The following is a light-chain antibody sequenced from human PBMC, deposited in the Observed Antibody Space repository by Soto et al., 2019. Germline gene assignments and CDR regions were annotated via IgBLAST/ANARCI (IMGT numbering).Light chain of an antibody. CDR3: HQYNNWPRT. Sequence: EIVMTQSPATLSVSPGERATLSCRASQSLRNNLAWYQQRPGQAPRLLIYGASTRATGIPARFSGSASGSEFTLTISSLQSEDFAVYYCHQYNNWPRTYGQGTKVEIK. CDR2: GAS. CDR1: QSLRNN. V-gene: IGKV3-15*01. J-gene: IGKJ1*01.